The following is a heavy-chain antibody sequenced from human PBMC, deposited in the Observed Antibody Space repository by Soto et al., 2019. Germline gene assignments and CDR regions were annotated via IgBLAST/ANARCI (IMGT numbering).Heavy chain of an antibody. CDR2: IYYSGST. CDR3: ASAPRENYYDSSGSLDY. D-gene: IGHD3-22*01. Sequence: KPSETLSLTCTVSGGSISSYYWSWIRQPPGKGLEWIGYIYYSGSTNYNPSLKSRVTISVDTSKNQFSLKLSSVTAADTAVYYCASAPRENYYDSSGSLDYWGQGTLVTVSS. V-gene: IGHV4-59*01. CDR1: GGSISSYY. J-gene: IGHJ4*02.